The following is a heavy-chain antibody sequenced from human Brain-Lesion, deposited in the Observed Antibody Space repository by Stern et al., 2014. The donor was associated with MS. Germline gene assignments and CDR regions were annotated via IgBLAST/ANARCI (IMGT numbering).Heavy chain of an antibody. CDR1: GDTFSSYP. V-gene: IGHV1-69*01. CDR2: VIPFLGTA. J-gene: IGHJ6*03. Sequence: QVQLVQSGAEVKKPGSSVKVSCKASGDTFSSYPLTWVRQAPGQGLEWMGGVIPFLGTAHYAQRFQGRVTITADDSTSTAYLEVRSLRSEDTAVYYCARGRAVATIHFYYMDVWGKGTTVTVSS. CDR3: ARGRAVATIHFYYMDV. D-gene: IGHD4-23*01.